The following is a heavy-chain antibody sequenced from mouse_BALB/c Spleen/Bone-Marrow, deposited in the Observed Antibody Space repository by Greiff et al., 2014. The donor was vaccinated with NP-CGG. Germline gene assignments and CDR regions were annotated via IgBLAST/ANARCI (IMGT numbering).Heavy chain of an antibody. D-gene: IGHD4-1*01. CDR3: ARFAGTPYTMDY. V-gene: IGHV3-1*02. Sequence: DVQLQESGPDLVKPSQSLSLTCTVTGYSITSYYSWHWIRQFPGNKLEWMGYIHYSGTTVYNPSLKSRISITRDTSNNQFFLQLNSVTTEETATYYCARFAGTPYTMDYWGQGTSVTVSS. CDR1: GYSITSYYS. CDR2: IHYSGTT. J-gene: IGHJ4*01.